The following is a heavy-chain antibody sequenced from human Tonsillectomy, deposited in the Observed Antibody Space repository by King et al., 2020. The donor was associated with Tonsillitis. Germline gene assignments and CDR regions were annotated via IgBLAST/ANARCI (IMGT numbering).Heavy chain of an antibody. CDR2: IYPGDSDT. Sequence: DVQLVESGAEVKKPGESLKISCKGSGYSFTTYWIGWVRQMPGKGLEWMGIIYPGDSDTRYSPSFQGQVTISADKSITTAYLQWSGLKASDTAMYYCARRMLVSMGRGLYPGSDAFDIWGQGTMVTVSS. V-gene: IGHV5-51*01. CDR1: GYSFTTYW. D-gene: IGHD3-10*01. J-gene: IGHJ3*02. CDR3: ARRMLVSMGRGLYPGSDAFDI.